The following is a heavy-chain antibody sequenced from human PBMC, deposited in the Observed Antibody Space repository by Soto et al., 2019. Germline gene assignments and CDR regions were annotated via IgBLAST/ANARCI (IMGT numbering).Heavy chain of an antibody. CDR1: GFTFSNYV. Sequence: EVQLLDSGGGLVQPGGSLRLSCAASGFTFSNYVMTWVRQGTGKGLEWVSGISGSGGRSYYADSVKGRFTISRDNSKSTLYLQMNSLRAEDTAVYYCAKAYFVWSSEQPYYFDYWGQGTLVTVSS. V-gene: IGHV3-23*01. CDR2: ISGSGGRS. CDR3: AKAYFVWSSEQPYYFDY. D-gene: IGHD3-16*01. J-gene: IGHJ4*02.